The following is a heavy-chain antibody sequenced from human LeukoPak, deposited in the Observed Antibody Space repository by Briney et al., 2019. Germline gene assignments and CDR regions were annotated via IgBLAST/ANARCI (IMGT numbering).Heavy chain of an antibody. Sequence: SETLSLTCTVSGVSISSGSYYWSWIRQPAGKGLEWIGRIYTSGSTNYNPSLKSRVTISVDTSKNQFSLKLSSVTAADTAVYYCARDFSSSFSGFQHWGQGTLVTVSS. CDR3: ARDFSSSFSGFQH. D-gene: IGHD6-6*01. J-gene: IGHJ1*01. CDR2: IYTSGST. CDR1: GVSISSGSYY. V-gene: IGHV4-61*02.